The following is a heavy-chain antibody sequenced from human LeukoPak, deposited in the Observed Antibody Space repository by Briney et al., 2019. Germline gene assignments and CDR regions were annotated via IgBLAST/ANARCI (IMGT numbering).Heavy chain of an antibody. CDR3: ARGSQDSSGYYFDL. CDR2: IYSVGST. D-gene: IGHD3-22*01. J-gene: IGHJ5*02. V-gene: IGHV3-53*04. CDR1: GFSVSSNY. Sequence: GGSLRLSCPASGFSVSSNYMTWVRQAPGKGLEWLLVIYSVGSTYYADSVKGRFTISRHNSKNTLYLQMNSLRPEDTAVYYCARGSQDSSGYYFDLWGQGTLVTVSS.